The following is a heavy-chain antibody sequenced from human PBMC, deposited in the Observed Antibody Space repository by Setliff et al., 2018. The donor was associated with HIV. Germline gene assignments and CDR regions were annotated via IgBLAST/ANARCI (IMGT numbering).Heavy chain of an antibody. D-gene: IGHD3-9*01. CDR1: GYSLSTYA. CDR3: AREHDTLTGYSFDY. J-gene: IGHJ4*02. V-gene: IGHV1-8*01. Sequence: ASVKVSCKASGYSLSTYAISWVRQAPGQGLEWMGWIDSNNGNRSFAQKFRGRVTMTRDTSTSTVYMELSSLRSEDTAVYYCAREHDTLTGYSFDYWGQGTLVTVSS. CDR2: IDSNNGNR.